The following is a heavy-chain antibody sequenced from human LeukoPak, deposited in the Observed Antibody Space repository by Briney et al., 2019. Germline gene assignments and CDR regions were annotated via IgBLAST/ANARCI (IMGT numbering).Heavy chain of an antibody. D-gene: IGHD1-14*01. CDR1: GYTFTGYY. CDR2: INPKSGGT. Sequence: GASVKVSCKACGYTFTGYYMHWVRQAPGQGLEWMGWINPKSGGTNYAQKFQGRVTMTRDTFISTAYMEQSRLRSDNTAVYYCAIDLLAAELDYWGQGTLGTVS. J-gene: IGHJ4*02. CDR3: AIDLLAAELDY. V-gene: IGHV1-2*02.